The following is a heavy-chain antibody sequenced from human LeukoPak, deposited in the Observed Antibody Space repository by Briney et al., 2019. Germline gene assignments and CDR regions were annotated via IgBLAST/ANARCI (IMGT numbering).Heavy chain of an antibody. D-gene: IGHD5-18*01. Sequence: PGGSLRLSCAASGFSFISYAMHWVRQAAGKGLEWVAITTSDESNKHYADSVKGRFTISRDNSKNTLYLQMNSLRAEDTAVYYCARESGALLGYSFGLWGQGTLVTVSS. V-gene: IGHV3-30-3*01. CDR2: TTSDESNK. J-gene: IGHJ4*02. CDR3: ARESGALLGYSFGL. CDR1: GFSFISYA.